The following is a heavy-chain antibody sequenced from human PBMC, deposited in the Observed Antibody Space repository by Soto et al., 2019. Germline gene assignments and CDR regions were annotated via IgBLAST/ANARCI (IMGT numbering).Heavy chain of an antibody. J-gene: IGHJ6*03. D-gene: IGHD4-17*01. V-gene: IGHV1-3*01. Sequence: ASVKVSCKASGYTFTSYAMHWVRQAPGQRLEWMGWINAGNGNTKYSQKFQGRVTITRDTSASTAYMELSSLRSEDTAVYYCARDQPAYGDYEYYYYYYMDDWDKRTTVTISS. CDR3: ARDQPAYGDYEYYYYYYMDD. CDR2: INAGNGNT. CDR1: GYTFTSYA.